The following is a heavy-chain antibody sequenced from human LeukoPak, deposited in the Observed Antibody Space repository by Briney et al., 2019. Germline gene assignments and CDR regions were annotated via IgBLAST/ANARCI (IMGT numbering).Heavy chain of an antibody. Sequence: GGSLRLSCAASGFTFNDYYMSWLRQAPGKGLEWVSYISSSGSTIYYADSVKGRFTISRDNAKNSLYLQMNSLRAEDTAVYYCARGLTMVRGLRNDMDVWGQGTTVTVSS. CDR2: ISSSGSTI. J-gene: IGHJ6*02. CDR1: GFTFNDYY. V-gene: IGHV3-11*01. CDR3: ARGLTMVRGLRNDMDV. D-gene: IGHD3-10*01.